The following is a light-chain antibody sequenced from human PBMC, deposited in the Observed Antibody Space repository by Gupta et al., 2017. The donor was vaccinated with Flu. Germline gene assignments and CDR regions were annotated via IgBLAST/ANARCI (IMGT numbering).Light chain of an antibody. Sequence: ERVTAACSASQRISNNLCGYQQKTGQPARILIYNSYTTATDIPARCSDAGSGSDFTLTIDSLLSEDFAVYYCQHYSDRPPWTFGAGTKVDLK. CDR1: QRISNN. CDR2: NSY. CDR3: QHYSDRPPWT. J-gene: IGKJ1*01. V-gene: IGKV3-15*01.